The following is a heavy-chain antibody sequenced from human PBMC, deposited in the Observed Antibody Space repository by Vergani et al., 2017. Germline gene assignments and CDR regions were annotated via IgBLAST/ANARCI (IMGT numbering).Heavy chain of an antibody. CDR1: GYSFTSYW. D-gene: IGHD6-19*01. J-gene: IGHJ4*02. CDR3: AMTGYSSGLAGR. Sequence: EVQLVQSGAEVKKPGESLRISCKGSGYSFTSYWISWVRQMPWKGLEWMGRIDPSDSYINYSPSLQGHVTISADKSISTAYLQWSSLKASDTAMYYCAMTGYSSGLAGRWGQGTLVTVSS. CDR2: IDPSDSYI. V-gene: IGHV5-10-1*03.